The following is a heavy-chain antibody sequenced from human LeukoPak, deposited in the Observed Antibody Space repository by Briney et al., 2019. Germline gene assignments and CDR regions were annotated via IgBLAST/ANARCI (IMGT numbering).Heavy chain of an antibody. Sequence: PSETLSLTCSVSGSSITSVSYWAWIRPTPEKGLEWIGSLSHSGATYYNPSLTSRLSTSVDTSNNRFSLTLRSVTAPDTAVYYCARVGRSNSHYDLWGPGTLVTVSS. CDR2: LSHSGAT. J-gene: IGHJ5*02. D-gene: IGHD3-10*01. CDR1: GSSITSVSY. CDR3: ARVGRSNSHYDL. V-gene: IGHV4-38-2*02.